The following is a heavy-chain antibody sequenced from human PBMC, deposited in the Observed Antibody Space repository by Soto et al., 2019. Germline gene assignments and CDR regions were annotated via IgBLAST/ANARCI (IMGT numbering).Heavy chain of an antibody. J-gene: IGHJ4*02. V-gene: IGHV3-23*01. D-gene: IGHD3-22*01. CDR2: ISGSGGST. CDR3: AKGAAMIVVVSPLGY. CDR1: GSTFSSYA. Sequence: PGGSLRLSCAASGSTFSSYAMSWVRQAPGKGLEWVSAISGSGGSTYYADSVKGRFTISRDNSKNTLYLQMNSLRAEDTAVYYCAKGAAMIVVVSPLGYWGQGTLVTVSS.